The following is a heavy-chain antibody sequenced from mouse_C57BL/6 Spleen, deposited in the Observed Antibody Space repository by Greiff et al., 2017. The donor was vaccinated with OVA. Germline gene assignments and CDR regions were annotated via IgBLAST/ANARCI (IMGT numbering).Heavy chain of an antibody. CDR2: IDPSDSYT. V-gene: IGHV1-50*01. CDR1: GYTFTSYW. J-gene: IGHJ4*01. Sequence: QVQLQQSGAELVKPGASVKLSCKASGYTFTSYWMQWVKQRPGQGLEWIGEIDPSDSYTNYNQKFKGKATLTVDTSSSTAYMQLSSLTSEDSAVYYCARLRRGYAMDYWGQGTSVTVSS. CDR3: ARLRRGYAMDY.